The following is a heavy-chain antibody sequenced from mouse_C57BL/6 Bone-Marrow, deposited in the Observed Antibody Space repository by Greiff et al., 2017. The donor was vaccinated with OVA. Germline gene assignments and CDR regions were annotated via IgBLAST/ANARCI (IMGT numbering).Heavy chain of an antibody. CDR3: ARDERQLRLLPFAG. CDR1: GYAFTNYL. D-gene: IGHD3-2*02. CDR2: INPGSGGT. J-gene: IGHJ3*01. Sequence: QVQLKQSGAELVRPGTSVKVSCKASGYAFTNYLIEWVKQRPGQGLEWIGVINPGSGGTNYNEKFKGKATLTADKSSSTAYMQLSSLTSEDSAVYLCARDERQLRLLPFAGWGKGTLVTVSA. V-gene: IGHV1-54*01.